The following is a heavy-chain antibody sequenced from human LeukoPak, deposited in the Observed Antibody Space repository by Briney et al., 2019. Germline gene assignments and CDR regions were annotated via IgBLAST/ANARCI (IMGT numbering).Heavy chain of an antibody. CDR1: GFTFRLYS. Sequence: PGGSERLSCASSGFTFRLYSMQCMPQSRGKAWEWVSYISSSRSIIHYAESVKGRFTISRDNAKNSLYLKMNSLRDEDTAVYYCARDADGNFDYWGQGTLVSVSS. CDR2: ISSSRSII. J-gene: IGHJ4*02. D-gene: IGHD6-13*01. V-gene: IGHV3-48*02. CDR3: ARDADGNFDY.